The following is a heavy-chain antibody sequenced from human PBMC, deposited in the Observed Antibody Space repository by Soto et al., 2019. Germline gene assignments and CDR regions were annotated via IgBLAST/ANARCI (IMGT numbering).Heavy chain of an antibody. CDR3: AKDLGGYSGYAFDY. CDR2: ISASGGST. V-gene: IGHV3-23*01. CDR1: GFTFSSYA. Sequence: EVQLLESGGGLVQPGGSLRLTCAASGFTFSSYATSWVRQAPGKGLEWVSAISASGGSTYYADSVKGRFTISRDNSKNTLYLQMNSLRAEDTAVYYCAKDLGGYSGYAFDYWGQGTLVTVSS. J-gene: IGHJ4*02. D-gene: IGHD5-12*01.